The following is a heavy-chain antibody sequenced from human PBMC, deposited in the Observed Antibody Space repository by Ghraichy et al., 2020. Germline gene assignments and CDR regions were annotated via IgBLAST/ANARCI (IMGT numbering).Heavy chain of an antibody. CDR3: ARGGLYYFDY. CDR1: GFTFRTYW. CDR2: IKNDGNEK. Sequence: GESLRLSCAASGFTFRTYWMSWVRQAPGKGLEWVAKIKNDGNEKYYVDSVKGRFTISRDNAKNSLYLQMDTLRVEDTAVYYCARGGLYYFDYWGQGTLVTVSS. V-gene: IGHV3-7*01. J-gene: IGHJ4*02.